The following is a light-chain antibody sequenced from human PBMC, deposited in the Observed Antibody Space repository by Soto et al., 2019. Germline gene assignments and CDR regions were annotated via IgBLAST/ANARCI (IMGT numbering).Light chain of an antibody. Sequence: QSLLTQPASVSGSPGQTITISCTGTSSDVGGYNYVSWCQHNPGKAPKLLTYEVSNRPSGVSDRFSGSKSDNMASLTISGLQAEDEADYYCSSYTSTNTPVVFGGGTKVTVL. CDR1: SSDVGGYNY. CDR3: SSYTSTNTPVV. CDR2: EVS. V-gene: IGLV2-14*01. J-gene: IGLJ2*01.